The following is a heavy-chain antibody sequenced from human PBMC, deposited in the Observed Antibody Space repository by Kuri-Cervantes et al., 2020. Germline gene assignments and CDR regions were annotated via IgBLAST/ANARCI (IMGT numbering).Heavy chain of an antibody. V-gene: IGHV4-30-2*01. CDR3: ARSYYDILTGYYNDAFDM. D-gene: IGHD3-9*01. J-gene: IGHJ3*02. Sequence: LRLSCAVSGGSISSGGYSWSWIRQPPGKGLEWIGYIYHSGSTYYNPSLKSRVTISVDRSKNQFSLKLSSVTAADTAVYYCARSYYDILTGYYNDAFDMWGQGTMVTVSS. CDR2: IYHSGST. CDR1: GGSISSGGYS.